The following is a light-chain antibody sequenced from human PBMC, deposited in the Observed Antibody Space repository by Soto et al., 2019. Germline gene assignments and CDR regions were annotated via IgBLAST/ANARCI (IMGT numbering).Light chain of an antibody. V-gene: IGLV1-40*01. CDR2: DNS. CDR1: SSNIGAGHD. Sequence: QSVLTQPPSESGAPGQRVTISCTGNSSNIGAGHDVHWYQQLPGTAPKLLIYDNSNRPSGVPDRFSGSKSGTSASLAITGLQAEDEAVYFCQSYDSSLTGSVFVGGTKLTVL. J-gene: IGLJ2*01. CDR3: QSYDSSLTGSV.